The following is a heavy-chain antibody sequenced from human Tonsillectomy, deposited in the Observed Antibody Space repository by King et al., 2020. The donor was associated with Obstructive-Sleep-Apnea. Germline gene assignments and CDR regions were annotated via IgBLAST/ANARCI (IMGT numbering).Heavy chain of an antibody. CDR3: ARDPGHPGSGWYKGVHWFDP. J-gene: IGHJ5*02. D-gene: IGHD6-19*01. CDR1: GFTFSSYA. Sequence: VQLVESGGGVVQPGRSLRLSCAASGFTFSSYAMHWVRQAPGKGLEWVAVISYDGSNKYYADSVKGRFTISRDNSKNTLYLQMNSLRAEDTAVYYCARDPGHPGSGWYKGVHWFDPWGQGTLVTVSS. CDR2: ISYDGSNK. V-gene: IGHV3-30*04.